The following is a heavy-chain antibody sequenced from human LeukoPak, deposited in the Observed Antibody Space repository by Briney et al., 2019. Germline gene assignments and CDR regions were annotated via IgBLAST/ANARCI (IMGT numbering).Heavy chain of an antibody. CDR2: ISAYNGNT. Sequence: ASVKVSCKASGYTFTSYGISWVRQSPGQGLEWMGWISAYNGNTNYAQKLQGRVTMTTDTSTSTAYMELRSLRSDDTAVYYCARGLTAIFGVASNYYYYMDVWGKGTTVTVSS. CDR1: GYTFTSYG. J-gene: IGHJ6*03. CDR3: ARGLTAIFGVASNYYYYMDV. D-gene: IGHD3-3*01. V-gene: IGHV1-18*01.